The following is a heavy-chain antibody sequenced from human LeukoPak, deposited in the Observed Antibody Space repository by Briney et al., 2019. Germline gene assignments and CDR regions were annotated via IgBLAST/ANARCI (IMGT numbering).Heavy chain of an antibody. CDR1: SDSISNSAYH. CDR2: IYYSGST. CDR3: ARDRVAAASLDY. V-gene: IGHV4-61*08. J-gene: IGHJ4*02. D-gene: IGHD6-13*01. Sequence: PSETLSLTCTVSSDSISNSAYHWSWIRQPPGKGLEWIGCIYYSGSTNYNPSLKSRGTISVDTSENQFSLKLSSVTAADTAVYYCARDRVAAASLDYWGQGTLVTVSS.